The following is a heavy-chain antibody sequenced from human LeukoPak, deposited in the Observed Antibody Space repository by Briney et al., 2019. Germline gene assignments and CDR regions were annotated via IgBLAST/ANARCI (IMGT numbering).Heavy chain of an antibody. D-gene: IGHD1-26*01. V-gene: IGHV3-23*01. CDR3: AKGAHSESYLGLDVDY. CDR1: GFTFSSYA. CDR2: ICCSGSST. Sequence: PGGSLRLSCAASGFTFSSYAMSWVRQAPGKGLEWVSAICCSGSSTYYADSVKGRFTSSRHNSKNTLYLQMNSLRAEDTAVYYCAKGAHSESYLGLDVDYWGQGTLVTASS. J-gene: IGHJ4*02.